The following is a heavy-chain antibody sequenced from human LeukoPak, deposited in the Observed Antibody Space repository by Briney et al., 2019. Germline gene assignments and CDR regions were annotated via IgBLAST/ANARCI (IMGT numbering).Heavy chain of an antibody. D-gene: IGHD3-10*01. CDR1: GGTFSNYA. CDR2: IIPLFGTA. CDR3: AREWAGYGSGSYYYY. Sequence: GASVKVSCKASGGTFSNYAISWVRQAPGQGLEWMGGIIPLFGTANYAQKFLGRVIITADESTSTTHMYLNSLKSEDTAVYYCAREWAGYGSGSYYYYWGQGTLVTVSS. J-gene: IGHJ4*02. V-gene: IGHV1-69*13.